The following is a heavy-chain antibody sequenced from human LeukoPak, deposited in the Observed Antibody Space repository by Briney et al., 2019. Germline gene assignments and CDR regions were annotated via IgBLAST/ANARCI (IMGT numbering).Heavy chain of an antibody. CDR2: IISNGEST. J-gene: IGHJ4*02. CDR1: GFTFSGYA. CDR3: VKSASTWYLFDY. V-gene: IGHV3-64*03. Sequence: PGGSLRLPCSASGFTFSGYAMHWVRQAPGKGLEHVSAIISNGESTYYSDSVKDRFTISRDNSKNTLYLQMSSLRPEDTAVYYCVKSASTWYLFDYWGQGTLVTVSS. D-gene: IGHD6-13*01.